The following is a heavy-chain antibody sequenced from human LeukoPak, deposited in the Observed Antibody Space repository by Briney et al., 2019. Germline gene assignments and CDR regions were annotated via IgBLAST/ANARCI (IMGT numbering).Heavy chain of an antibody. V-gene: IGHV1-18*01. CDR2: ISAYNGNT. J-gene: IGHJ3*02. CDR1: GYTFTSYG. Sequence: ASVKVSCKASGYTFTSYGISWVRQAPGQGLEWMGWISAYNGNTNYAQKLQGRVTMTTDTSTSAAYMELRSLRSDDTAVYYCARDSGSSSWFVAFDIWGQGTMVTVSS. CDR3: ARDSGSSSWFVAFDI. D-gene: IGHD6-13*01.